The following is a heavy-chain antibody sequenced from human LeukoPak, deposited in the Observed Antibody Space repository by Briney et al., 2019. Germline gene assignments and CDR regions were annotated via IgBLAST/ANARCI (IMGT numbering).Heavy chain of an antibody. Sequence: AASVKVSCKASGYTFTSYGISWVRQAPGQGLEWMGWISAYNGNTNYAQKLQGRVTMTTDTSTSTAYMELRSLRSDDTAVYYCAGGHYDILTGYAANFDYWGQGTLVTVSS. CDR3: AGGHYDILTGYAANFDY. V-gene: IGHV1-18*01. CDR2: ISAYNGNT. CDR1: GYTFTSYG. D-gene: IGHD3-9*01. J-gene: IGHJ4*02.